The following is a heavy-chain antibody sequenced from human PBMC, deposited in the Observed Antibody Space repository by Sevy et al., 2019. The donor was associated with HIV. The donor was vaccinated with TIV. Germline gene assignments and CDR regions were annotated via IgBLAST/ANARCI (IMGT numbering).Heavy chain of an antibody. CDR2: IRSKANSYAT. V-gene: IGHV3-73*01. J-gene: IGHJ4*02. CDR3: TSETKLRFLEWSHLNY. D-gene: IGHD3-3*01. CDR1: GFTFSGSA. Sequence: GGSLRLSCAASGFTFSGSAMHWVRQASGKGLEWVGRIRSKANSYATAYAASVKGRFTISRDDSKNTAYLQMNSLKTEDTAVYYCTSETKLRFLEWSHLNYWGQGTLVTVSS.